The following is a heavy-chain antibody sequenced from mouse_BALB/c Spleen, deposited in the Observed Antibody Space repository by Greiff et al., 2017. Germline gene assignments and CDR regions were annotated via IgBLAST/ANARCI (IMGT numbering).Heavy chain of an antibody. D-gene: IGHD2-4*01. Sequence: QVTLKESGPGILQPSQTLSLTCSFSGFSLSTSGMGVSWIRQPSGKGLEWLAHIYWDDDKRYNPSLKSRLTISKDTSRNQVFLKITSVDTADTATYYCARAMITSFLYYAMDYWGQGTSVTVSS. J-gene: IGHJ4*01. CDR2: IYWDDDK. V-gene: IGHV8-12*01. CDR1: GFSLSTSGMG. CDR3: ARAMITSFLYYAMDY.